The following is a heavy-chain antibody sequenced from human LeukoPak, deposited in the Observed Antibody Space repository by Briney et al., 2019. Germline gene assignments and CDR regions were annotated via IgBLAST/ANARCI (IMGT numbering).Heavy chain of an antibody. Sequence: GGSLRLSCAASGFIFSSYDMHWVRQATGKGLEWVSGIGTGGDTHYPDSVKGRFTIFRQNAKNSLDLQMNSLRAGDTAVYYCARAARYYGSSGAHAFDIWGQGTMVTVS. CDR2: IGTGGDT. V-gene: IGHV3-13*01. D-gene: IGHD3-22*01. J-gene: IGHJ3*02. CDR3: ARAARYYGSSGAHAFDI. CDR1: GFIFSSYD.